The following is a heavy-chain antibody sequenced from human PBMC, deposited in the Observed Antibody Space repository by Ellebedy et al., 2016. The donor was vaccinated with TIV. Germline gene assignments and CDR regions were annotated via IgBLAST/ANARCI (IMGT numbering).Heavy chain of an antibody. V-gene: IGHV1-2*02. D-gene: IGHD3-10*01. CDR2: INPNSGGT. CDR1: GFTFTSFG. J-gene: IGHJ4*02. Sequence: ASVKVSCKASGFTFTSFGISWVRQAPGQGLEWMGWINPNSGGTNYAQKFQGRVTMTRDTSISTAYMELSRLRSDDTAVYYCARSATSPWFGDFYFDYWGQGTLVTVSS. CDR3: ARSATSPWFGDFYFDY.